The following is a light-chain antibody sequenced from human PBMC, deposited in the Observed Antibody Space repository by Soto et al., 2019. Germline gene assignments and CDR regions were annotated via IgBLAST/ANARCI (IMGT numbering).Light chain of an antibody. Sequence: EIVLTQSPATLSVSPGESATLSCRASQSVSSHLAWYQQKPGQAPRLLIYDASNRATGIPVRFSGSGSGTDFTLTISSLEPEDFAVYYCQQRGDWPPYTFGQGTKLEI. CDR2: DAS. CDR3: QQRGDWPPYT. J-gene: IGKJ2*01. CDR1: QSVSSH. V-gene: IGKV3-11*01.